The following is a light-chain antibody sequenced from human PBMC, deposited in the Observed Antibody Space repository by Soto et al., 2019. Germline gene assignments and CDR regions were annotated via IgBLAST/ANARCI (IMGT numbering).Light chain of an antibody. V-gene: IGKV3-11*01. CDR3: QHRMNWPLT. J-gene: IGKJ5*01. CDR1: QSVSSY. Sequence: EMVFTQSPSTLSLSPGERATLSCRASQSVSSYLLWYQQKPGQTPRLLIYDASNRATGIPARFSGSGSETDFTLTISSLEPEDFAVYYCQHRMNWPLTFGQGTRLEIK. CDR2: DAS.